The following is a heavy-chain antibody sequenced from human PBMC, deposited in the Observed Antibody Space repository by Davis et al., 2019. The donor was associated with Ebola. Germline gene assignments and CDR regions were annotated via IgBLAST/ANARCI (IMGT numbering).Heavy chain of an antibody. D-gene: IGHD1-26*01. Sequence: GESLKISCAASGFPFSNYAMHWVRQTPDKGLEWVAVASHDGTTTYYEDSVKGRFTTSRDNAENKLYLQMNSLRAEDTAVYYCAREIVGMTIVTWYYYQGMDVWGQGSTVTVSS. CDR2: ASHDGTTT. V-gene: IGHV3-30*04. CDR1: GFPFSNYA. CDR3: AREIVGMTIVTWYYYQGMDV. J-gene: IGHJ6*02.